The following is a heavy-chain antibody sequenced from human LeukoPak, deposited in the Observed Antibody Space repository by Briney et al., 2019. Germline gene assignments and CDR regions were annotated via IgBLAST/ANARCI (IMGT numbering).Heavy chain of an antibody. D-gene: IGHD1-1*01. Sequence: GGSLRLSCAASGFTVSSNYMSWVRQAPGKGLEWVSVIYSGGSTYYADSVKGRFTISRDNSKNTLYLQMNSLRAEDTAVYYCARGRPLFYYFDYWGQGTLVTVSS. CDR1: GFTVSSNY. J-gene: IGHJ4*02. CDR2: IYSGGST. CDR3: ARGRPLFYYFDY. V-gene: IGHV3-53*01.